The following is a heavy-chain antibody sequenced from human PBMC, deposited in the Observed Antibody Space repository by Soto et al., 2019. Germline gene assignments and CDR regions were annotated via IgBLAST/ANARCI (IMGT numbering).Heavy chain of an antibody. CDR1: GGSVSSGSYY. CDR3: ASFLTGTTRVSAFDI. V-gene: IGHV4-61*01. D-gene: IGHD1-20*01. J-gene: IGHJ3*02. Sequence: QVQLQESGPGLVKPSETLSLTCTVSGGSVSSGSYYWSWIRQPPGKGLEWIGYIYYSGSTNYNPSLKSRVTISVDTSKNQFSLKLSSVTAADTAVYYCASFLTGTTRVSAFDIWGQGTMVTVSS. CDR2: IYYSGST.